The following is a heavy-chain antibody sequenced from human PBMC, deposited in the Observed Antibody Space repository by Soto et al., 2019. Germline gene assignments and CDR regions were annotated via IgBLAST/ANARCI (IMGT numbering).Heavy chain of an antibody. Sequence: GGSLRHSCAASGFTFSSCALGWVRKAPGKGLEWVSDIIDSGGSTYYADSVKGRFTISRDNSKSTLYLQMNSLRAEDTALYYCAKGRSYYYYYGVDVWGQGTTVTVSS. CDR1: GFTFSSCA. J-gene: IGHJ6*02. CDR3: AKGRSYYYYYGVDV. V-gene: IGHV3-23*01. CDR2: IIDSGGST.